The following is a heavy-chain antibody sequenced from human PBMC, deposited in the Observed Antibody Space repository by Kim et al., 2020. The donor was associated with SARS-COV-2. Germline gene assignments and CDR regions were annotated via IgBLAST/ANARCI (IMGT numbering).Heavy chain of an antibody. CDR1: GGTFSSYA. D-gene: IGHD3-22*01. CDR3: AGAPSPYYDSSGYPLSSDLAFDI. V-gene: IGHV1-69*13. CDR2: IIPIFGTA. J-gene: IGHJ3*02. Sequence: SVKVSCKASGGTFSSYAISWVRQAPGQGLEWMGGIIPIFGTANYAQKFQGRVTITADESTSTAYMELSSLRSEDTAVYYCAGAPSPYYDSSGYPLSSDLAFDIWGQGTMVTVSS.